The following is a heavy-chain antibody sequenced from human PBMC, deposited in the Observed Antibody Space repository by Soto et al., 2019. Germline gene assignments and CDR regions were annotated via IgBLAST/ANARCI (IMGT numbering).Heavy chain of an antibody. Sequence: QVQLVESGGGVVQPGRSLRLSCAASGFTFSSYGMHWVRQAPGKGLEWVAVISYDGSNKYYADSVKGRFTISRDNSKNTLYLQMNSVRAEDTAVYYCAKGGGYYGSGSYSVGENYYGMDVWGQGTTVTVSS. CDR1: GFTFSSYG. CDR2: ISYDGSNK. V-gene: IGHV3-30*18. CDR3: AKGGGYYGSGSYSVGENYYGMDV. J-gene: IGHJ6*02. D-gene: IGHD3-10*01.